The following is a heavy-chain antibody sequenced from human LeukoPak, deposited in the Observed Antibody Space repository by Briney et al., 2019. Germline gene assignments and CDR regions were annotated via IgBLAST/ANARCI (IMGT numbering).Heavy chain of an antibody. CDR1: GFTFSDYY. D-gene: IGHD2/OR15-2a*01. CDR2: VSSSGTKI. Sequence: PGGSLRLSCAASGFTFSDYYMSWIRQAPGKGLEWVSSVSSSGTKIFYADSVRGRFTVSRDNAGNSLSLQMDSLRVEDTAVYYCTRELLSLQQGLDYWGQGTLVTVSS. CDR3: TRELLSLQQGLDY. V-gene: IGHV3-11*04. J-gene: IGHJ4*02.